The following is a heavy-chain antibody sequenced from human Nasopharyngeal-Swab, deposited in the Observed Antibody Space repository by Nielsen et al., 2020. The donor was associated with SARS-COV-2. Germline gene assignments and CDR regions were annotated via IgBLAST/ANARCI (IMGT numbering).Heavy chain of an antibody. CDR1: GGSISSGGYY. J-gene: IGHJ4*02. D-gene: IGHD3-3*01. Sequence: SETLSLTCTVSGGSISSGGYYWSWIRQHPGKGLEWIGYIYYSGSTNYNPSLKSRVTISLDTSKNQFSLKLSSVTAADTAVYYCARGRSGGTLEWFQYYFDYWGQGTLVTVSS. CDR2: IYYSGST. V-gene: IGHV4-61*08. CDR3: ARGRSGGTLEWFQYYFDY.